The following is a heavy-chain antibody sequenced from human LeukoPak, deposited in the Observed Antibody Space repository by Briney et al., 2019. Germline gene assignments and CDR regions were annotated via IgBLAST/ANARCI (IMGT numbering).Heavy chain of an antibody. J-gene: IGHJ4*02. CDR1: GYSISSGYY. V-gene: IGHV4-38-2*02. CDR2: IYHSGRT. D-gene: IGHD1-26*01. Sequence: SETLSLTCTVSGYSISSGYYWGWIRQPPGKGLEWIGSIYHSGRTYYNPSLKSRVTISVDTSKNQFSLKLSSVTAADTAVYYCATSSWDILYAHWGQGTLVTVSS. CDR3: ATSSWDILYAH.